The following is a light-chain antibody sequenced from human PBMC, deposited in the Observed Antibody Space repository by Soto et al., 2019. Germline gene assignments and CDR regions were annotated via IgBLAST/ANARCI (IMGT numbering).Light chain of an antibody. CDR2: DAS. V-gene: IGKV1-33*01. CDR1: QDISNY. J-gene: IGKJ5*01. CDR3: QQYDNLPIT. Sequence: DIQMTQSPSSLSASVGDRVTITGQASQDISNYLKWYQQKPGKAPKLLIYDASNLETGVPSRFSGSGSGTDFTFTISSLQPEDIATYYCQQYDNLPITFGQGTRQEIK.